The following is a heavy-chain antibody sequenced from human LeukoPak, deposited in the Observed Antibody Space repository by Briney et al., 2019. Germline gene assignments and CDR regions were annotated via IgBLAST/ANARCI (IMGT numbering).Heavy chain of an antibody. CDR2: ISSSGGTI. Sequence: GGSLRLSCAASGFIFSSYGMNWVRQAPGKGLEWVSYISSSGGTIYYADSVKGRFTISRDNAKNSLYLQMNSLRAEDTAVYYCARESRTAVASDYWGQGTLVTVSS. D-gene: IGHD6-19*01. V-gene: IGHV3-48*04. J-gene: IGHJ4*02. CDR3: ARESRTAVASDY. CDR1: GFIFSSYG.